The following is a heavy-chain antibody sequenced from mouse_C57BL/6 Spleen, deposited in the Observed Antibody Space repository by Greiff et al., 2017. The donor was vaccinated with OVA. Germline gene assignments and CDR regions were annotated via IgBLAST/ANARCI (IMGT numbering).Heavy chain of an antibody. CDR3: ARGGYYGSSYSYVDY. CDR1: GYTFTSYW. V-gene: IGHV1-52*01. CDR2: IDPSDSET. Sequence: VQLQQPGAELVRPGSSVKLSCKASGYTFTSYWMHWVKQRPIQGLEWIGNIDPSDSETHYNQKFKDKATLTVDKSSSTAYMQLSSLTSEDSAVYYCARGGYYGSSYSYVDYWGQGTTLTVSS. D-gene: IGHD1-1*01. J-gene: IGHJ2*01.